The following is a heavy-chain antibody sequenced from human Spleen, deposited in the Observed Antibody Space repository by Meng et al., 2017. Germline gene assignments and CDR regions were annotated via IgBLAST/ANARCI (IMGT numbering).Heavy chain of an antibody. V-gene: IGHV4-34*01. Sequence: GAGRLKPSGTLSLTCAVYGGSFSGYDWSWIRQPPGKGLEWIGEINHSGSTNYNPSLKSRVTISLDTSKNQFSLKLSSVTAADTSVYYCARGLSSAVVPGHWFDPWGQGTLVTVSS. CDR1: GGSFSGYD. CDR3: ARGLSSAVVPGHWFDP. J-gene: IGHJ5*02. CDR2: INHSGST. D-gene: IGHD2-2*01.